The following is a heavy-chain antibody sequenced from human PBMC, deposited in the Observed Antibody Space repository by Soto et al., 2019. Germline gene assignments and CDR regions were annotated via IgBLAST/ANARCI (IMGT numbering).Heavy chain of an antibody. CDR2: ISWDGGST. CDR3: AKDISSPLLWFGDLQSRSYYYGMDV. J-gene: IGHJ6*02. V-gene: IGHV3-43D*04. CDR1: GFTFDDYA. Sequence: PGGSLRLSCAASGFTFDDYAMHWVRQAPGKGLEWLFLISWDGGSTYYADSVKGRFTISRDNSKNSLYLQMNSLRAEDTALYYCAKDISSPLLWFGDLQSRSYYYGMDVWGQGTTVTVAS. D-gene: IGHD3-10*01.